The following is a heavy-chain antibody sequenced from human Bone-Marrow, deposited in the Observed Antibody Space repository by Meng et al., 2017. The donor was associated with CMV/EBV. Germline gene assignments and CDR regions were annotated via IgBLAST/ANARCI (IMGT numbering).Heavy chain of an antibody. J-gene: IGHJ6*02. CDR3: AREGYVYCSGGSCYSAGMDV. CDR1: GFTVSGNY. V-gene: IGHV3-20*01. D-gene: IGHD2-15*01. Sequence: GGSLRLSCAASGFTVSGNYMNWVRQAPGKGLEWVSGINWNGGSTGYADSVKGRFTISRDNAKNSLYLQMNSLRAEDTALYHCAREGYVYCSGGSCYSAGMDVWGQGTTVTVSS. CDR2: INWNGGST.